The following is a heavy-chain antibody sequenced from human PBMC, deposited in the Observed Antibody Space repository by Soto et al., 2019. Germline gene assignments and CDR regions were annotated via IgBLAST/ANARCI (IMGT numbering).Heavy chain of an antibody. V-gene: IGHV3-15*01. J-gene: IGHJ4*02. Sequence: EVQLVESGGDFVKPGGSLRLSCAASGFTFNNAWMSWVRQAPGKGLEWVGRIKTKTDGGTTDYAASVNGRFTISRDDSKNTLYLQIDSLKPEDTAVYYCTTVGRSTWYVITWGQRTLVTVSS. CDR2: IKTKTDGGTT. D-gene: IGHD6-13*01. CDR3: TTVGRSTWYVIT. CDR1: GFTFNNAW.